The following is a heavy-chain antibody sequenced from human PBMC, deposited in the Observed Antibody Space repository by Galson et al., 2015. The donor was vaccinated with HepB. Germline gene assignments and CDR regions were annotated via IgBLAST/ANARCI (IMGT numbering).Heavy chain of an antibody. CDR1: GFSLTSYT. J-gene: IGHJ3*02. Sequence: SLRLSCAASGFSLTSYTMHWVRQAPGEGLEWAAFIFYDGASEHYADSVKGRFTISRDISKNTLYLQMNSLRAEDTAVYYCARERDGFDMWGQGTMVAVSS. V-gene: IGHV3-30-3*01. CDR3: ARERDGFDM. CDR2: IFYDGASE.